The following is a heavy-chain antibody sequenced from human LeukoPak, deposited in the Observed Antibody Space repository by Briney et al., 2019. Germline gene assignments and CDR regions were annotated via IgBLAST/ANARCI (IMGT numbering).Heavy chain of an antibody. CDR2: IYYSGST. V-gene: IGHV4-59*08. CDR3: ARQGDGYNFDY. D-gene: IGHD5-24*01. CDR1: GGSISSYY. Sequence: SETLSLTCTVSGGSISSYYWSWIRQPPGKGLEWIGYIYYSGSTNYNPSLKSRVTISVDTSKNQFSLKLSSVTAADTAVYYCARQGDGYNFDYWGQGTLVTVSS. J-gene: IGHJ4*02.